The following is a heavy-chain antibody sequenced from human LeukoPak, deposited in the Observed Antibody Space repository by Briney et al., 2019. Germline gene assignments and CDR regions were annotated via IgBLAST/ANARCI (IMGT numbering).Heavy chain of an antibody. CDR3: ARPPYCSSTSCFRAFDI. J-gene: IGHJ3*02. D-gene: IGHD2-2*01. CDR1: GGSISSYY. V-gene: IGHV4-59*12. CDR2: IYYSGST. Sequence: SETLSLTCAVSGGSISSYYWSWIRQPPGKGLEWIGYIYYSGSTNYNPSLKSRVTISVDTSKNQFSLKLSSVTAADTAIYFCARPPYCSSTSCFRAFDIWGQGTIVTVSS.